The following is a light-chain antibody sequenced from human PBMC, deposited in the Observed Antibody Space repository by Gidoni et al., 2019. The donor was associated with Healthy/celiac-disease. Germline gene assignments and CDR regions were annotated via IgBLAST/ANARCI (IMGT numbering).Light chain of an antibody. CDR2: EVS. CDR3: SSYTSSSTPVV. V-gene: IGLV2-14*01. Sequence: SALTQPASVSGSPGQSITISCTGTSSDVGGCNYVSWYPQHPGKAPKLMIYEVSNRPSGVSNRFSVSNSGNTASLTISGLQAEDEADYYCSSYTSSSTPVVFGGGTKLTVL. J-gene: IGLJ2*01. CDR1: SSDVGGCNY.